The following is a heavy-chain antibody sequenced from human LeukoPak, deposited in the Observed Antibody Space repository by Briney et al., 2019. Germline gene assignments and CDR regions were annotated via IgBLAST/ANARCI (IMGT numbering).Heavy chain of an antibody. CDR1: GFTFSSYG. V-gene: IGHV3-64D*09. CDR3: VKGKDGYTDY. J-gene: IGHJ4*02. Sequence: TGGSLRLSCSASGFTFSSYGMHWVRQAPGKGLEYVSAVSSNGGSTNYADSAKGRFTISRDISKNTLDLQMSSLRAEDTAVYYCVKGKDGYTDYWGQGTLVTVSS. D-gene: IGHD5-24*01. CDR2: VSSNGGST.